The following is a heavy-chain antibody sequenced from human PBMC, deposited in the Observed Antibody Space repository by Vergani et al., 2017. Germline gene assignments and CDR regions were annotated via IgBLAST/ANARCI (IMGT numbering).Heavy chain of an antibody. V-gene: IGHV4-59*08. D-gene: IGHD5-18*01. Sequence: QVQLQESGPGLAKPSETLSLTCTVSGGSISSYYWSWIRQPPGKGLEWIGYIYYSGSTNYNPSLKSRVTISVDTSKNQFSLKLSSVTAADTAVYYCARSLDTAMVTPSNWFDPGGQGTLVTVSS. CDR3: ARSLDTAMVTPSNWFDP. J-gene: IGHJ5*02. CDR2: IYYSGST. CDR1: GGSISSYY.